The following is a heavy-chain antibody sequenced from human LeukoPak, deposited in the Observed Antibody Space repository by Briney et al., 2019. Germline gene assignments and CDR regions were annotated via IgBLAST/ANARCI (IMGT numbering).Heavy chain of an antibody. J-gene: IGHJ4*02. D-gene: IGHD3-10*01. CDR1: GFTFSSYS. CDR2: ISSSSSYI. CDR3: AGITMVRGVPSL. V-gene: IGHV3-21*01. Sequence: GGSLRLSCAASGFTFSSYSMNWVRQAPGKGLEWVSSISSSSSYIYYADSVKGRFTISRDNAKNSLYLQMNSLRAEDTAVYYCAGITMVRGVPSLWGQGTLVTVSS.